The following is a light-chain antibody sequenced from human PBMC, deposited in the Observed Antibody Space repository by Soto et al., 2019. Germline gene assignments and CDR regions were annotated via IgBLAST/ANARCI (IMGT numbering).Light chain of an antibody. CDR1: QSVSSN. V-gene: IGKV3-15*01. CDR2: GAS. Sequence: EIVMTQSPATLSVSPGERATLSCRASQSVSSNLAWYQQKPGQAPRLLIYGASTRATGIPARFSGSGSGTEFTLTISGLQSEDFAVYYCQQYNNGWTFGQGTKVEIK. CDR3: QQYNNGWT. J-gene: IGKJ1*01.